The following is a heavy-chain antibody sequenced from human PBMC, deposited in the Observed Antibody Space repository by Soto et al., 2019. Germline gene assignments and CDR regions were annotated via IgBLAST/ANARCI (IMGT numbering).Heavy chain of an antibody. D-gene: IGHD2-15*01. CDR2: INPSGGST. J-gene: IGHJ4*02. Sequence: ASVKVSCQASGYTFTSYYMHWVRQAPGQGLEWMGIINPSGGSTSYAQKFQGRVTMTRDTSTSTVYMELSSLRSEDTAVYYCARAHQYGYCSGGSCYSGVTHFDYWGQGTLVTVSS. V-gene: IGHV1-46*03. CDR1: GYTFTSYY. CDR3: ARAHQYGYCSGGSCYSGVTHFDY.